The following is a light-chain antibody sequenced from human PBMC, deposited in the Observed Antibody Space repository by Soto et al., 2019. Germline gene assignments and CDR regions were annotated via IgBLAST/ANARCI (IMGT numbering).Light chain of an antibody. CDR3: QSYDSSNQGV. Sequence: NFMLTQPHSVSESPGKKVTISCTRSSGSIASNYVQWYQQRPGSSPTTVIYEDNQRPSGVPDRFSGSIDSSSNSASLTISGLKTEEEADYYCQSYDSSNQGVFGGGTKLTVL. V-gene: IGLV6-57*01. CDR2: EDN. CDR1: SGSIASNY. J-gene: IGLJ3*02.